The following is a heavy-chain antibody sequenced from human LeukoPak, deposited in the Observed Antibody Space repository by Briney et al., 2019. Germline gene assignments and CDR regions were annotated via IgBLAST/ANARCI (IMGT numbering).Heavy chain of an antibody. CDR1: GGSISSGYYY. CDR3: ARLVLRYYYDSSGYHFHY. V-gene: IGHV4-61*01. J-gene: IGHJ4*02. D-gene: IGHD3-22*01. Sequence: NPSETLSLTCTVSGGSISSGYYYWSWIRQPPGKGLEWIGYIYYSGSTNYNPSLKSRVTISVDTSKNQFSLKLSSVTAADTAVYYCARLVLRYYYDSSGYHFHYWGQGTLVTVSS. CDR2: IYYSGST.